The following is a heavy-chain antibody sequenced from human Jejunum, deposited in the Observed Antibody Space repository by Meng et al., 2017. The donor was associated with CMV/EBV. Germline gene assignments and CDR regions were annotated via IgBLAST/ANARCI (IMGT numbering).Heavy chain of an antibody. Sequence: AGSGCAFNTHWMSWVRQAPGKGLEWVANINLDGSETYYADSVKGRFTISRDNAENSLYLQMSGLRVDDTAVYYCARDGTHDYFFDYWGQGTLVTVSS. CDR3: ARDGTHDYFFDY. V-gene: IGHV3-7*01. CDR1: GCAFNTHW. CDR2: INLDGSET. D-gene: IGHD1-1*01. J-gene: IGHJ4*02.